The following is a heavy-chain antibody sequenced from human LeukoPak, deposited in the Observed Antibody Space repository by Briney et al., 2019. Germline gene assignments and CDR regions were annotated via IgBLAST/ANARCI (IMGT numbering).Heavy chain of an antibody. V-gene: IGHV1-69-2*01. Sequence: GATVKISCKVSGYTFTDYYMHWVQQAPGKGLEWMGLVDPEDGETIYAEKFQGRVTITADTSTDTVYMELSSLRSEDTAVYYCATGPDYDFWSGPTQIDYWGQGTLVTVSS. CDR3: ATGPDYDFWSGPTQIDY. J-gene: IGHJ4*02. CDR1: GYTFTDYY. CDR2: VDPEDGET. D-gene: IGHD3-3*01.